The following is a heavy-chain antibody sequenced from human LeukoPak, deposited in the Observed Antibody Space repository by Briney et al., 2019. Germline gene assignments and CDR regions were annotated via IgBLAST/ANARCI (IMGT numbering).Heavy chain of an antibody. Sequence: SETLSLTCAVSGYSISSGYYWGWIRQPPGKGLEWIGSIYHSGSTYYNPSLKSRVTISVDTSKNQFSLKLSSVTAADTAVYFCARHSSDYYGPFDYWGQGTLVTVSS. J-gene: IGHJ4*02. V-gene: IGHV4-38-2*01. CDR1: GYSISSGYY. CDR3: ARHSSDYYGPFDY. D-gene: IGHD6-19*01. CDR2: IYHSGST.